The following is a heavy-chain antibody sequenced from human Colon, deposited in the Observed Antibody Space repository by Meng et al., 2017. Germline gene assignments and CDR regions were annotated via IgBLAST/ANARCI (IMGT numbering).Heavy chain of an antibody. V-gene: IGHV1-2*05. Sequence: SGAEXKKPGASVKLSCQTSGYTFGAHSMHWVRXXPGQGPEWVGRSDPIXDDTKYAQKFXXXVTMXXXTSXXXAXLXXRXXTSXXXAVYXXXXDQTTGSYLSAYWGQGTLVTVSS. CDR2: SDPIXDDT. CDR1: GYTFGAHS. D-gene: IGHD3-10*01. J-gene: IGHJ4*02. CDR3: XXDQTTGSYLSAY.